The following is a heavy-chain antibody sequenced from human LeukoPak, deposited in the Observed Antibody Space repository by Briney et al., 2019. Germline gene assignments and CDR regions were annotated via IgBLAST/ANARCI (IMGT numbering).Heavy chain of an antibody. D-gene: IGHD6-13*01. V-gene: IGHV1-2*04. Sequence: ASVKVSCKASGYTFTGYYVHWVRQAPGQGLEWMGWINPNSGGTNYAQKFQGWVTMTRDTSISTAYMELSRLRSDDTAVYYCARSIAAAQTFDYWGQGTLVTVSS. CDR2: INPNSGGT. CDR3: ARSIAAAQTFDY. CDR1: GYTFTGYY. J-gene: IGHJ4*02.